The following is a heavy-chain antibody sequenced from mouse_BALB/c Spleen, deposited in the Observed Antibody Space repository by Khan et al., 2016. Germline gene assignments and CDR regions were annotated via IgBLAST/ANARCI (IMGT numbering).Heavy chain of an antibody. V-gene: IGHV1-80*01. CDR2: IYPGDGDT. CDR1: GYAFSSYW. Sequence: QVQLQQPGAELVRPGSSVKISCKASGYAFSSYWMNWVKQRPGQGLEWIGQIYPGDGDTNYNGKFQGKATLTADKSSSTAYMQLSSLTSEDSAVYFCAGWLLLYYYAMDSWGQGTSVTVSS. CDR3: AGWLLLYYYAMDS. D-gene: IGHD2-3*01. J-gene: IGHJ4*01.